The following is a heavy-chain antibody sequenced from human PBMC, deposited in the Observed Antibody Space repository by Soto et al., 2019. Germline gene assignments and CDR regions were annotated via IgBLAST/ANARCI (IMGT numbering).Heavy chain of an antibody. Sequence: PSETLSLTCTVSGDSISSGGYYWSWIRQHPGKGLEWIGYIYYSGTTYYNPSLESRVSISADTSENQFSLKVKSVTVADTAVCYCASTYYTGDSGPYDYWGQGTLVTVSS. CDR1: GDSISSGGYY. D-gene: IGHD1-26*01. V-gene: IGHV4-31*03. CDR2: IYYSGTT. CDR3: ASTYYTGDSGPYDY. J-gene: IGHJ4*02.